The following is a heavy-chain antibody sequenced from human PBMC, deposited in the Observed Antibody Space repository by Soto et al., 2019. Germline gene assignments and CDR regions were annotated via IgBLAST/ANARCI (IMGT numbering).Heavy chain of an antibody. CDR3: ARARTDLGDYYYGMDV. D-gene: IGHD3-16*01. CDR1: GGTFSSYA. Sequence: SVKVSCKASGGTFSSYAISWVRQAPGQGLEWMGGIIPIFGTANYAQKFQGRVTITADESTSTAYMGLSSLRSEDTAVYYCARARTDLGDYYYGMDVWGQGTTVTVSS. CDR2: IIPIFGTA. V-gene: IGHV1-69*13. J-gene: IGHJ6*02.